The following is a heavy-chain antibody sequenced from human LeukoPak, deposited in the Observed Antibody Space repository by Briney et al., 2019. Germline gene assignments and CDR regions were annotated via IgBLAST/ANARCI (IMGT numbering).Heavy chain of an antibody. V-gene: IGHV1-2*02. D-gene: IGHD3-10*01. CDR2: INPNSGGT. Sequence: ASVKVSCKASGYTFTGYYIHWVRQAPGQGLEWMGWINPNSGGTNYARKFQGRVTMTRDTSISTVYMELSRLRSDDTAVYYCARGSVTMVRGDPTANDYWGQGTLVTVSS. CDR3: ARGSVTMVRGDPTANDY. J-gene: IGHJ4*02. CDR1: GYTFTGYY.